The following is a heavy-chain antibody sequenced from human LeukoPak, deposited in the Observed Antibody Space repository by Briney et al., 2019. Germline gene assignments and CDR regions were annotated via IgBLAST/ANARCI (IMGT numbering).Heavy chain of an antibody. J-gene: IGHJ4*02. CDR3: ASELFHLY. CDR1: GFTFDDYA. CDR2: ISWNSGSI. Sequence: HPGGSLRLSCAASGFTFDDYAMHWVRQAPGKGLEWVSGISWNSGSIGYADSVKGRFTISRDNAKNSLYLQMNSLRAEDTAVYYCASELFHLYWGQGTLVTVSS. D-gene: IGHD2-15*01. V-gene: IGHV3-9*01.